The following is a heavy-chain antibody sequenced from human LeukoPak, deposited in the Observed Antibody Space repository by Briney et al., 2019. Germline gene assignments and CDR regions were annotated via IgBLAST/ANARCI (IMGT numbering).Heavy chain of an antibody. CDR3: AKGWGSGNYNAVDT. CDR1: GFSFSTYG. J-gene: IGHJ3*02. CDR2: ISYDGSNK. Sequence: GGSLRLSCAASGFSFSTYGIHWVRQAPGKGLEWVAVISYDGSNKYYADSVKGRFTISRDNSKNTLYLQMNTLRTEDTAAYYCAKGWGSGNYNAVDTWGQGTMVTVSS. D-gene: IGHD1-26*01. V-gene: IGHV3-30*18.